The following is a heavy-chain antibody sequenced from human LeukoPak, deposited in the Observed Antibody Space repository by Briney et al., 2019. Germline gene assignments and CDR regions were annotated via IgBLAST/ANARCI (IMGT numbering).Heavy chain of an antibody. CDR2: INPNSGGT. Sequence: GASVKVSCKASGYTFTGYYMHWVRQAPGQGLEWMGWINPNSGGTNYAQKLQGRVTMTRDTSISTAYMELSRLRSDDTAVYYCARASYYDFWSGYYPFDYWGQGTLVTVSS. J-gene: IGHJ4*02. CDR3: ARASYYDFWSGYYPFDY. D-gene: IGHD3-3*01. CDR1: GYTFTGYY. V-gene: IGHV1-2*02.